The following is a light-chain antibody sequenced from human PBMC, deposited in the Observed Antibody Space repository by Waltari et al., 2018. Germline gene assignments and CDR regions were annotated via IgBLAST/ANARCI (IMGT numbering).Light chain of an antibody. J-gene: IGLJ3*02. CDR3: CSYVRDITWV. Sequence: QSALTQPASVSGSPGQSITISCTGTSSDVGSYNLVSWYQHPPGKAPKLMIYDGTQRPSGVSDRFSVSKSGDTASLTISGLQAEDEADYYCCSYVRDITWVFGGGTKLTVL. V-gene: IGLV2-23*01. CDR2: DGT. CDR1: SSDVGSYNL.